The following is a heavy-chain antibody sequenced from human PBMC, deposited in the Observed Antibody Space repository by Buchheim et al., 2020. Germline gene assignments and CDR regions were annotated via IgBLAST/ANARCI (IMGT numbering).Heavy chain of an antibody. CDR2: INHSGST. CDR3: ARAGENGAAAAAYNWFDP. CDR1: GGSFSGYY. J-gene: IGHJ5*02. D-gene: IGHD6-13*01. Sequence: QVQLQQWGAGLLKPSETLSLTCAVYGGSFSGYYWSWIRQPPGKGLEWIGEINHSGSTNYNPSLKSRVTISVDTSKNQFSLKLSSVTAADTAVYYCARAGENGAAAAAYNWFDPWGQGTL. V-gene: IGHV4-34*01.